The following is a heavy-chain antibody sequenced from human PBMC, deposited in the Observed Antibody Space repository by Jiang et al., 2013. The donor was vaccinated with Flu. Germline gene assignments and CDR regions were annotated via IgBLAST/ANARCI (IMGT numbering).Heavy chain of an antibody. J-gene: IGHJ4*02. D-gene: IGHD3-10*01. CDR3: ARILTYGLYYFDY. V-gene: IGHV1-8*02. Sequence: GAEVKKPGASVKVSCKASGYTFTSYDINWVRQATGQGLEWMGWMNPNSGNTGYAQNFQGRVTMTRDTSTSTAYMELSSLRSEDTAVYYCARILTYGLYYFDYWGQGTLVTVSS. CDR1: GYTFTSYD. CDR2: MNPNSGNT.